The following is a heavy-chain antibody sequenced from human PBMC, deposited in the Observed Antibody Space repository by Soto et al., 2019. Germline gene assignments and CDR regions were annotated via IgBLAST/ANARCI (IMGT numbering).Heavy chain of an antibody. V-gene: IGHV1-46*01. CDR2: IDPRGVTT. J-gene: IGHJ5*02. Sequence: QEQLVQSGAEVKKPGASVNISCKASGYSFANYYIHWVRQVPGQGLEWMGMIDPRGVTTQSAQNFQGRIALTKDTSSSTVYMELSSLRTDDTAVYYCARLFVKWLDPWGQGTLVTVSS. CDR1: GYSFANYY. CDR3: ARLFVKWLDP.